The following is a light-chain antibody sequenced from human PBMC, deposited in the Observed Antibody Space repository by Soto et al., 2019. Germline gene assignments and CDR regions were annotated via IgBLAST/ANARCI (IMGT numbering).Light chain of an antibody. CDR3: LQHNNYPPT. V-gene: IGKV1-17*01. J-gene: IGKJ1*01. CDR1: QAID. Sequence: DIQITQSPSSLSASVGDRVTITCRASQAIDLGWFQQKPGKAPKRLIYAASSLQSGVPSRFSGSGSGTEFTLTISSLQPEDFATYYCLQHNNYPPTFGQGTKVEI. CDR2: AAS.